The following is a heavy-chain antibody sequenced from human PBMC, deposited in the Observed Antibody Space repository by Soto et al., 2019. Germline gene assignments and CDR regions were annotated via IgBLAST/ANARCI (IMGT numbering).Heavy chain of an antibody. Sequence: GGSLRLSCAASGFTFSSYSMNWVRQAPGKGLEWVSYISSSSSTIYYADSVKGRFTISRDNAKNSLYLQMNSLRAEDTAVYYCASKAAAGTLYWFDPWGQGTLVTAPQ. D-gene: IGHD6-13*01. J-gene: IGHJ5*02. CDR1: GFTFSSYS. CDR3: ASKAAAGTLYWFDP. CDR2: ISSSSSTI. V-gene: IGHV3-48*04.